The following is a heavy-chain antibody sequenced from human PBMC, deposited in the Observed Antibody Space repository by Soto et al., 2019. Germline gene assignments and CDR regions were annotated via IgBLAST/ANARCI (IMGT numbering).Heavy chain of an antibody. V-gene: IGHV6-1*01. CDR3: ARGHWNDDFDY. CDR2: TYYRSKWYN. D-gene: IGHD1-1*01. CDR1: GDSVSSNSVT. J-gene: IGHJ4*02. Sequence: QSQTLSLTCAISGDSVSSNSVTWNWIRQSPSRGLEWLGRTYYRSKWYNEYVMAVRSRINVNPDTSKNQVSLHLNSVTPEDTAVYYCARGHWNDDFDYWGQGTLVTVSS.